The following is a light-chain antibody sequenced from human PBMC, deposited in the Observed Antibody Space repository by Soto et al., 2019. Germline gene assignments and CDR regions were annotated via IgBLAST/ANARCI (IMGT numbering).Light chain of an antibody. CDR1: QGISSN. CDR3: HQLDGFPRT. V-gene: IGKV1-9*01. J-gene: IGKJ4*01. CDR2: ATS. Sequence: DIQLTQSPPFLSSSVGDRVTITCRASQGISSNLAWYQQKPGKAPKLLIYATSSLQSGVPSRFSGSGSGTEFTLTISSLQPEDSAAYYCHQLDGFPRTFGGGTTVDI.